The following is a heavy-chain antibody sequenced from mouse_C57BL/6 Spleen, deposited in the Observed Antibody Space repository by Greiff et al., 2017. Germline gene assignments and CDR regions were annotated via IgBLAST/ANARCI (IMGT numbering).Heavy chain of an antibody. CDR2: ILPGSGST. Sequence: QVKLQQSGAELMKPGASVKLSCTATGYTFTGYWIEWVKQRPGHGLEWIGEILPGSGSTKYNEKFKGKATFTAATSSHTAYMQLSSLTTEDSAIYYCAIKVSILPVTTRAMDYWGQGTSVTVSS. CDR3: AIKVSILPVTTRAMDY. V-gene: IGHV1-9*01. J-gene: IGHJ4*01. D-gene: IGHD1-1*01. CDR1: GYTFTGYW.